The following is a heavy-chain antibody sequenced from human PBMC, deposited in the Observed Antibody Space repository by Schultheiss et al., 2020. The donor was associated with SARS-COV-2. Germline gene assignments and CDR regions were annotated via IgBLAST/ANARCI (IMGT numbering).Heavy chain of an antibody. J-gene: IGHJ4*02. CDR2: ISYDGSNK. CDR1: GFAFSGYA. CDR3: ARVYSGNYYPIGY. V-gene: IGHV3-30*04. Sequence: GGSLRLSCAASGFAFSGYALHWVRQAPGKGLEWVAVISYDGSNKYYADSVKGRFTISRDKSKNTLYLQMNSLRAEDTAVYYCARVYSGNYYPIGYWGQGTLVTVSS. D-gene: IGHD1-26*01.